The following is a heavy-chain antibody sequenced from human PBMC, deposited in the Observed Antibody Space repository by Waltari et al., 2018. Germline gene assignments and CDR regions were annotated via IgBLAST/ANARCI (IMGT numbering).Heavy chain of an antibody. CDR3: AKGFDRASFDY. D-gene: IGHD3-22*01. CDR2: FHGGGDT. J-gene: IGHJ4*02. CDR1: GFLLSSYT. Sequence: EVQLLESGGGLVQPGGSLRLSWDVSGFLLSSYTMNWVRQAPGKGLEWVAVFHGGGDTGYADSVKGRFTISRDNSNNMLYLQMNSLRPEDTAVYYCAKGFDRASFDYWGQGALVTVSS. V-gene: IGHV3-23*03.